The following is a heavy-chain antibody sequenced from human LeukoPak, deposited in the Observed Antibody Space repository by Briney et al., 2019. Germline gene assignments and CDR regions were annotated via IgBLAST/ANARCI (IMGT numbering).Heavy chain of an antibody. J-gene: IGHJ5*02. D-gene: IGHD2-2*01. V-gene: IGHV4-31*03. CDR2: IYYSGST. CDR1: GGSISSGGYY. Sequence: SETLSLTCTVSGGSISSGGYYWSWIRQHPGKGMEWIGYIYYSGSTYYNPSLKSRVTISVDTSKNQFSLKLSSVTAADTAVYYCARALSRYQLLLPWGQGTLVTVSS. CDR3: ARALSRYQLLLP.